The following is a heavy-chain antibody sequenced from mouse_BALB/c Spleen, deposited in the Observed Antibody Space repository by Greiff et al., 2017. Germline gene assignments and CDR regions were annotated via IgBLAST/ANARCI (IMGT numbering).Heavy chain of an antibody. Sequence: EVKLVESGGDLVKPGGSLKLSCAVSGFTFSSYGMSWVRQTPDKRLEWVATISSGGSYTYYPDSVKGRFTISRDNAKNTLYLQMSSLKSEDTAMYYCRRLGVNTEGIAYWGQGTLVTVSA. CDR3: RRLGVNTEGIAY. CDR1: GFTFSSYG. J-gene: IGHJ3*01. CDR2: ISSGGSYT. V-gene: IGHV5-6*01. D-gene: IGHD5-2*01.